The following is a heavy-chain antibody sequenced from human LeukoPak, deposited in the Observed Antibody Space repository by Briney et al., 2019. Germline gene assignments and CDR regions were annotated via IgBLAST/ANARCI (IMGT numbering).Heavy chain of an antibody. CDR3: AKDLAWVFDY. Sequence: PGGSLRLSCAASGFTFSGYGMHWVRQAPGKGLEWVTFIRYGGSNHNYADSVKGRFTISRDTYKNWMDLQMKQLRSEAAAVYYCAKDLAWVFDYWGQGTLVTVSS. V-gene: IGHV3-30*02. J-gene: IGHJ4*02. CDR2: IRYGGSNH. CDR1: GFTFSGYG. D-gene: IGHD1-26*01.